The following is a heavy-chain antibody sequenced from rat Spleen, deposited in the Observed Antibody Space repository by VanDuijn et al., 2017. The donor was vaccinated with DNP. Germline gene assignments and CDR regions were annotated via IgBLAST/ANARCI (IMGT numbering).Heavy chain of an antibody. J-gene: IGHJ2*01. D-gene: IGHD1-11*01. CDR3: ATDGLQFNYGGYDY. CDR2: ISPSGGST. V-gene: IGHV5-27*01. Sequence: EVLLVESDGGLVQPGRSLKLSCAVSGFTFNDYYMAWVRQAPAKGLEWVATISPSGGSTYYRDSVKDRFTISRDNAKSTLYLQMDSLRSEDTATYYCATDGLQFNYGGYDYWGQGVMVTVSS. CDR1: GFTFNDYY.